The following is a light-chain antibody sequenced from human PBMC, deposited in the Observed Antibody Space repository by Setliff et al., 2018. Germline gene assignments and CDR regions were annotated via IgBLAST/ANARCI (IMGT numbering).Light chain of an antibody. CDR1: SSDVGGYDY. CDR2: DVT. Sequence: ALTQPASVSGSPGQSITFSCTGSSSDVGGYDYVSWYQQHPGKAPKLLIYDVTNRPSGVSNRFSGSKSGNTASLTISGLQAEDEAEYFCSSYTVGSTLAVFGTGTKGTVL. J-gene: IGLJ1*01. CDR3: SSYTVGSTLAV. V-gene: IGLV2-14*03.